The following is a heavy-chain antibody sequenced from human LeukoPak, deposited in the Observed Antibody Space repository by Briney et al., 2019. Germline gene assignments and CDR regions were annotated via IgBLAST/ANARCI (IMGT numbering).Heavy chain of an antibody. CDR1: GYTFTSYD. V-gene: IGHV1-8*01. CDR2: MNPNSGNT. CDR3: ARRNYDFRSGYYTVDY. D-gene: IGHD3-3*01. Sequence: ASVKVSCKASGYTFTSYDINWVRQATGQGLEWMGWMNPNSGNTGYAQKFQGRVTMTRNTSISTAYMELSSLRSEDTAVYYCARRNYDFRSGYYTVDYWGQGTLVTVSS. J-gene: IGHJ4*02.